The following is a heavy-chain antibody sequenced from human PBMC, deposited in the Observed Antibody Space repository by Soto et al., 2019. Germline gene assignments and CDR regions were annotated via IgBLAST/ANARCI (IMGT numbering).Heavy chain of an antibody. Sequence: SVKVSCKASGGTFSSYTISWVRQAPGQGLEWMGRIIPILGIANYAQKFQGRVTITADKSTSTAYMELSSLRTEDTAVYYCARGHIVVVPAAADYYYMDVWGKGTTVTVS. J-gene: IGHJ6*03. CDR3: ARGHIVVVPAAADYYYMDV. D-gene: IGHD2-2*01. CDR2: IIPILGIA. V-gene: IGHV1-69*02. CDR1: GGTFSSYT.